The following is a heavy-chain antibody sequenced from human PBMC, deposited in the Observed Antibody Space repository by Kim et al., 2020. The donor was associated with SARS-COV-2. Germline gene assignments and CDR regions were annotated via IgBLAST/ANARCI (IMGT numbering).Heavy chain of an antibody. CDR1: GGSISSYY. CDR2: ICYSGST. CDR3: ARAYYYDSSGYYGPYYYYYGMDV. J-gene: IGHJ6*02. D-gene: IGHD3-22*01. V-gene: IGHV4-59*01. Sequence: SETLSLTCTVSGGSISSYYWSWIRQPPGKGLEWIGYICYSGSTNYNPSLKSRVTISVDTSKNQFSLKLSSVTAADTAVYYCARAYYYDSSGYYGPYYYYYGMDVWGQGTTVTVSS.